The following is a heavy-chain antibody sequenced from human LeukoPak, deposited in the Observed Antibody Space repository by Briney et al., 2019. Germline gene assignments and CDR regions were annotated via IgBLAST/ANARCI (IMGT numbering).Heavy chain of an antibody. V-gene: IGHV4-31*03. CDR2: IYYSGST. CDR1: GGSISSGGYY. Sequence: SETLSLTCTVSGGSISSGGYYWSWIRQHPGKGLEWIGYIYYSGSTYYNPSLKSRVTISVDTSKNQFSPKLSSVTAADTAVYYCARDLVSGYGDYALRGMAFAIWGQGTMVTVSS. D-gene: IGHD4-17*01. CDR3: ARDLVSGYGDYALRGMAFAI. J-gene: IGHJ3*02.